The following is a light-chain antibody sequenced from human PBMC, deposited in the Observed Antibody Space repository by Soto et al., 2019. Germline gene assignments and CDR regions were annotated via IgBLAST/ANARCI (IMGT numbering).Light chain of an antibody. Sequence: EIVLTQSPLTLALSPGERATLSCRASQSVATYLAWYQQRPGQAPSLLIYDASHRATGITARFSGSGSGTDFTRTISSLDPEDFAVYYCQNRTAWPPICTFGPGTKVEIK. CDR2: DAS. CDR3: QNRTAWPPICT. CDR1: QSVATY. V-gene: IGKV3-11*01. J-gene: IGKJ2*02.